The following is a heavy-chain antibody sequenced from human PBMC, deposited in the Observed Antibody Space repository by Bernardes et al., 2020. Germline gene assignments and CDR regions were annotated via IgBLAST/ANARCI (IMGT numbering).Heavy chain of an antibody. Sequence: VGSLIRSCAASGFTFRSYAMSWVRQAPGQGLEWVSAISGSGGSTYYADSVKGRFTISRDNSKNTLYLQMNSLRAEDTAVYYCAKSRDGDYGYFQHWGQGTLVTVSS. V-gene: IGHV3-23*01. CDR3: AKSRDGDYGYFQH. CDR1: GFTFRSYA. J-gene: IGHJ1*01. D-gene: IGHD4-17*01. CDR2: ISGSGGST.